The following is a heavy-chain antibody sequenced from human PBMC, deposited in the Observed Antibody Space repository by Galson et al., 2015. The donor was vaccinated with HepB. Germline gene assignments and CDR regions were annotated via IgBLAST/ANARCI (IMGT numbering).Heavy chain of an antibody. Sequence: LRLSCAASGFTFSSYWMSWVRQAPGKGLEWVANIKQDGSEKYYVDSVKGRFTISRDNAKNSLYLQMNSLRAEDTAVYYCARVRGYSYGYADYWGQGTLVTVSS. CDR3: ARVRGYSYGYADY. V-gene: IGHV3-7*03. D-gene: IGHD5-18*01. CDR1: GFTFSSYW. CDR2: IKQDGSEK. J-gene: IGHJ4*02.